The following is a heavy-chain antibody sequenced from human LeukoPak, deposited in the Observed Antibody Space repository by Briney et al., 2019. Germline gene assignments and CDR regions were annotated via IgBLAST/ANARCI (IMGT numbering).Heavy chain of an antibody. V-gene: IGHV4-34*01. CDR1: GGSFSGYY. CDR3: AREANIATAIVWFDP. Sequence: SETLSLTCAVYGGSFSGYYWNWVRQPPGKGLEWIGEINHSGSTNYNPSLKSRVTISIDTSKNQFSLKLSSVTAADTAVYYCAREANIATAIVWFDPWGQGTLVTVSS. CDR2: INHSGST. D-gene: IGHD6-13*01. J-gene: IGHJ5*02.